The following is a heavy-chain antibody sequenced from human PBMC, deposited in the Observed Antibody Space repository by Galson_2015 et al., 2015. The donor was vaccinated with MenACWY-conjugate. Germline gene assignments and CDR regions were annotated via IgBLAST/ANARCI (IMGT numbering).Heavy chain of an antibody. D-gene: IGHD1-26*01. CDR3: ARLGGSSRTTSHFDY. Sequence: SLRLSCAASGFTFSTYWMHWVRQAPGKGLVWVSRINSDGRSTSYADSVKGRFTISRDNAKNTLYLQMNSLRAEDTAVYYCARLGGSSRTTSHFDYWGQGTLVTVSS. CDR1: GFTFSTYW. CDR2: INSDGRST. V-gene: IGHV3-74*01. J-gene: IGHJ4*02.